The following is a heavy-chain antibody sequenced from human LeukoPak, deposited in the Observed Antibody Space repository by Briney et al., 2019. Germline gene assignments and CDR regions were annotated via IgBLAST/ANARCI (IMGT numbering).Heavy chain of an antibody. V-gene: IGHV1-69*06. Sequence: ASVKVSCKASGYTFSNNDINWVRPATGQGLEWMGGIIPIFGTANYAQKFQGRVTITADKSTSTAYMELSSLRSEDTDVYYCARGKTGDAFDIWGQGTMVTVSS. CDR1: GYTFSNND. CDR2: IIPIFGTA. J-gene: IGHJ3*02. CDR3: ARGKTGDAFDI.